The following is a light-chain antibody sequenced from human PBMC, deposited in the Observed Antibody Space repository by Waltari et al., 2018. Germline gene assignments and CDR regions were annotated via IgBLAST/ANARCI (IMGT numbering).Light chain of an antibody. CDR1: QGISNY. Sequence: DIQMTQSPSSLSASVGDRVTITCRASQGISNYVAWFQQKPVKAPKSLIYGASSLQNGVPSKFSGSGSGTEFTLTISSLQPEDFATYFCLQYHYYPYTFGPGTTLEIK. CDR2: GAS. CDR3: LQYHYYPYT. J-gene: IGKJ2*01. V-gene: IGKV1-16*02.